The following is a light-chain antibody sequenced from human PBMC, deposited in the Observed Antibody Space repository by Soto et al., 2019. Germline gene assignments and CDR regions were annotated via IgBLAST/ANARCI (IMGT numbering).Light chain of an antibody. CDR1: QSIGSH. CDR3: QHFGTSPPYT. J-gene: IGKJ2*01. CDR2: GAS. V-gene: IGKV3-20*01. Sequence: EIVMTQSPATLSVSPGERATLSCRASQSIGSHLAWYQLRPGQSPRLLIYGASGRATGVPGRFSGSGSGTEFTLTISRLEPEDFVVYCCQHFGTSPPYTFGQGTKVDIK.